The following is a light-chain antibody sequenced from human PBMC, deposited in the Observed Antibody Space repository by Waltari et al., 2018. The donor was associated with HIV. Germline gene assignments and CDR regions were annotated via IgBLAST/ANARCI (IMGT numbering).Light chain of an antibody. V-gene: IGKV1-5*03. CDR3: QQYNNYPCT. CDR1: QSISSW. CDR2: KAS. Sequence: DIQMTQSPSTLSASIGGRVSITCRASQSISSWLAWYQLKPGKAPKLLIYKASSLESGVPSRFSGSGSGTEFSLTISSLQPDDFATYYCQQYNNYPCTFGQGTKLELK. J-gene: IGKJ2*02.